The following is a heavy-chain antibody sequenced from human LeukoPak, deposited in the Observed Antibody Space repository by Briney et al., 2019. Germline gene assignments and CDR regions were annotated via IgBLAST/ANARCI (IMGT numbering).Heavy chain of an antibody. D-gene: IGHD3-10*01. V-gene: IGHV4-59*01. CDR2: IYYSGST. J-gene: IGHJ4*02. CDR3: AGARRITMVRGVIKPSSPSFDY. CDR1: GGSISSYY. Sequence: SETLSLTCTVSGGSISSYYWSWIRQPPGKGLEWIGYIYYSGSTNYNPSLKSRVTISVDTSKNQFSLKLSSVTAADTAVYYCAGARRITMVRGVIKPSSPSFDYWGQGTLVTVSS.